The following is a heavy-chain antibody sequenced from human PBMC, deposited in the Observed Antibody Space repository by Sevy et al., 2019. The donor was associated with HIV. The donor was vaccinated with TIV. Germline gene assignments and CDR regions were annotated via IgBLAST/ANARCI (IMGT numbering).Heavy chain of an antibody. CDR1: GFTFSSYA. CDR3: AKVPGRTGTTSGYAFDI. CDR2: ISGSGGST. Sequence: GGSLRLSGAASGFTFSSYAMSWVRQAPGKGLEWGSAISGSGGSTYYADSVKGRFTISRDNSKNTLYLQMNSLRAEDTAVYYCAKVPGRTGTTSGYAFDIWGQGTMVTVSS. V-gene: IGHV3-23*01. D-gene: IGHD1-7*01. J-gene: IGHJ3*02.